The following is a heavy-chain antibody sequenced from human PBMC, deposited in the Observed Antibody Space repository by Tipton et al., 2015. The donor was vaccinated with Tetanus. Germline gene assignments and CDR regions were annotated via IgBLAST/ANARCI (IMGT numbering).Heavy chain of an antibody. Sequence: TLSLTCDVSGGPVSSSNWWSWVRQAPGKGLEWIGEIYYSGTTNYNPSLKSRVTISQDTSKNQFSLRLTSVTAADTAVYYCARANNEFPKKGPFDSWGQGSLVIVSS. CDR3: ARANNEFPKKGPFDS. J-gene: IGHJ4*02. D-gene: IGHD1-1*01. CDR2: IYYSGTT. CDR1: GGPVSSSNW. V-gene: IGHV4-4*02.